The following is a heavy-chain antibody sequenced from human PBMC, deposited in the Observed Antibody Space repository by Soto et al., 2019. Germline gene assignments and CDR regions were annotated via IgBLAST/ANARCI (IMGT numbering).Heavy chain of an antibody. CDR3: ARDPGGDCFAWYFDH. CDR1: GITFSSFA. V-gene: IGHV3-30-3*01. D-gene: IGHD2-21*02. Sequence: QVQLVESGGGVVQPGRSLTLSCAASGITFSSFAVHWVRQAPGKGLNWVAGISYDGTTKFYADSVKGRFTISRDNSKSTLYLQMISLRGEDTAMYYCARDPGGDCFAWYFDHWGHGTLVTVSS. CDR2: ISYDGTTK. J-gene: IGHJ2*01.